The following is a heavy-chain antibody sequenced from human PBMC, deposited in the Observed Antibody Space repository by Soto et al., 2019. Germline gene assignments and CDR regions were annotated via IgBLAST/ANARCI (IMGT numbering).Heavy chain of an antibody. D-gene: IGHD5-12*01. CDR3: ARDVGYTGYEEGNPFDI. V-gene: IGHV4-4*07. CDR2: MYNTGTT. J-gene: IGHJ3*02. Sequence: PSETLSLTCSVSGGSISRHYWSWIRQSAERGLEWIGRMYNTGTTDYNPSLKSRLSMSIDTSKNHFSLRLRSVTAADTAVYYCARDVGYTGYEEGNPFDIWGQATMVTVSS. CDR1: GGSISRHY.